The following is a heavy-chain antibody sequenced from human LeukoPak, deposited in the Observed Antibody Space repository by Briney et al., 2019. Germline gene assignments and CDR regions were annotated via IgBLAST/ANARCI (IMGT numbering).Heavy chain of an antibody. CDR1: GFTFSSYS. CDR2: ISSSGTYM. Sequence: GGSLRLSCAASGFTFSSYSMHWVRQAPWKGLEWVSSISSSGTYMYYADSVKGRFTISRDNAKSSVHLQMNSLRAEDTAVYYCARDQGGSGGNWGQGTLVTVSS. J-gene: IGHJ4*02. CDR3: ARDQGGSGGN. V-gene: IGHV3-21*01. D-gene: IGHD3-10*01.